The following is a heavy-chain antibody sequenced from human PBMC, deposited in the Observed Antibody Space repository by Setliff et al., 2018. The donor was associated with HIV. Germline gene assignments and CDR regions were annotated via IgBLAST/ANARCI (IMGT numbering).Heavy chain of an antibody. V-gene: IGHV3-7*01. CDR3: ARWGSGSYERVFDY. D-gene: IGHD1-26*01. CDR2: VKQDGTET. J-gene: IGHJ4*02. CDR1: GFRFRSYW. Sequence: PGGSRRLPCAASGFRFRSYWMGWVRQAPGKGLESVANVKQDGTETLYVDSVKGRFTISRDNANNLVYLQMNSLRVEDTAVYFCARWGSGSYERVFDYWGQGMLVTVSS.